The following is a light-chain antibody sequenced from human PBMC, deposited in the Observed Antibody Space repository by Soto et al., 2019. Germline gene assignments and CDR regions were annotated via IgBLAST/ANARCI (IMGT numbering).Light chain of an antibody. CDR3: QHRSNWPLT. CDR1: QSVSSY. J-gene: IGKJ4*01. Sequence: EIVLTQSPATLCLSPGERATLSCRASQSVSSYLAWYQQKPGQAPRLLIYDASNRATGIPARFSGSGSGTDFTLTINSLEPEDFAVYYCQHRSNWPLTFGGGTKVEIK. V-gene: IGKV3-11*01. CDR2: DAS.